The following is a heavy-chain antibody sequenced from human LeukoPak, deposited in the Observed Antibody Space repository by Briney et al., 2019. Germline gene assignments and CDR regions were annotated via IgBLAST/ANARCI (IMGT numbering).Heavy chain of an antibody. CDR2: IYHSGST. CDR1: GGSISSGGYY. J-gene: IGHJ4*02. D-gene: IGHD6-13*01. CDR3: ARGIAAAGLDY. Sequence: SETLSLTCTVSGGSISSGGYYWSWIRQPPGKGLEWIGYIYHSGSTYYNPSLKSRVTISVDRSKNQFSLKLSSVTAADTAVYYCARGIAAAGLDYWGQGTLVTVSS. V-gene: IGHV4-30-2*01.